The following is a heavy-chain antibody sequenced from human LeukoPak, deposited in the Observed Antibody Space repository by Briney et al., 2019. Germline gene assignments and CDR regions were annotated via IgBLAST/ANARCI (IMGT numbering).Heavy chain of an antibody. J-gene: IGHJ6*03. CDR1: GFTFSSYG. CDR2: IRYDGSNK. D-gene: IGHD2-15*01. CDR3: AKGPEYCSGGSCYYYYYYMDV. Sequence: PGGSLRHSCAASGFTFSSYGMHWVRQAPGKGLEWVAFIRYDGSNKYYADSVKGRFTISRDNSKNTLYLQMNSLRAEDTAVYYCAKGPEYCSGGSCYYYYYYMDVWGKGTTVTISS. V-gene: IGHV3-30*02.